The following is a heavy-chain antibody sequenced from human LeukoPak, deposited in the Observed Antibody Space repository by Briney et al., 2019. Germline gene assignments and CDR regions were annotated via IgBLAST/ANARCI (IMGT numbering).Heavy chain of an antibody. CDR2: IYYSGST. J-gene: IGHJ4*02. CDR1: GGSISSSSYY. V-gene: IGHV4-39*01. Sequence: SETLSLTCTVSGGSISSSSYYWGWIRQPPGKGLEWIGSIYYSGSTYYNPSLKSRVTISVDTSKNQFSLKLSSVTAADTAVYYCAGWGGGNYFDSSGYSDYWGQGTLVTVSS. D-gene: IGHD3-22*01. CDR3: AGWGGGNYFDSSGYSDY.